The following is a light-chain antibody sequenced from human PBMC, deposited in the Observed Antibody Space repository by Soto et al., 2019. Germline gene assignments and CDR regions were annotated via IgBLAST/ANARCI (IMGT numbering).Light chain of an antibody. J-gene: IGLJ1*01. CDR3: SSYATGDNYV. V-gene: IGLV2-8*01. CDR1: SSDVGGYNH. CDR2: EVT. Sequence: QSVLTQPPSASGSPGQSVTISCTGTSSDVGGYNHVSWYQQHPGKAPKVVIYEVTKRPSGVPDRFSGSKSGNTASLTVSGRQAEDEADYYCSSYATGDNYVFGSGTKLTVL.